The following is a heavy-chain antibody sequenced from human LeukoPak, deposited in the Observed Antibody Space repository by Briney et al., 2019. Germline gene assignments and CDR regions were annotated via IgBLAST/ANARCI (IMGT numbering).Heavy chain of an antibody. CDR2: ISYDGSNK. V-gene: IGHV3-30*18. CDR3: AKERKVGATYRGFDY. D-gene: IGHD1-26*01. Sequence: GGSLRLSCAASGFTFSSYGMHWVRQAPGKGLEWVAVISYDGSNKYYADSVKGRFTISRDNSKNTLYLQMNSLRAEDTAVYYCAKERKVGATYRGFDYWGQGTLVTVSS. J-gene: IGHJ4*02. CDR1: GFTFSSYG.